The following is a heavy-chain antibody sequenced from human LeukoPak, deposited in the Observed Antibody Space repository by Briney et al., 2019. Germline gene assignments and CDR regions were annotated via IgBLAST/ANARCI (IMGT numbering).Heavy chain of an antibody. CDR2: IYHSGST. CDR3: ASSLTIFGVVIHY. D-gene: IGHD3-3*01. V-gene: IGHV4-38-2*01. J-gene: IGHJ4*02. CDR1: GYSISSGYY. Sequence: SETLPLTCAVPGYSISSGYYWGWIRQPPGKGLEWIGSIYHSGSTYYNPSLKSRVTISVDTSKNQFSLKLSSVTAADTAVYYCASSLTIFGVVIHYWGQGTLVTVSS.